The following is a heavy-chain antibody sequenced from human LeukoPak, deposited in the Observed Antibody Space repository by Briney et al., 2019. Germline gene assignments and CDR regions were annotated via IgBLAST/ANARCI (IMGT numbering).Heavy chain of an antibody. Sequence: SETLSLTCTVSGGSISSYYWSWIRQPPGKGLEWIGYIYYTGSTDYNPSLKSRVAISVDTSKNQFSLKLSSVTAADTAVYYCARDFRIAATYYYGMDVWGQGTTVTVSS. D-gene: IGHD6-13*01. V-gene: IGHV4-59*01. J-gene: IGHJ6*02. CDR1: GGSISSYY. CDR2: IYYTGST. CDR3: ARDFRIAATYYYGMDV.